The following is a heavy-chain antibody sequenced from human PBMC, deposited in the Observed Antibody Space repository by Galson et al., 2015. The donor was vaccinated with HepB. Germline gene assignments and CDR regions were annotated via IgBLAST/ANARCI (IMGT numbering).Heavy chain of an antibody. CDR2: IKPDGTEK. J-gene: IGHJ4*02. CDR3: TSTSMASPGHH. Sequence: SLRLSCAASGFTFSNFWMSWVRQAPGKGLEWIGYIKPDGTEKYYADSKKGRFTIYSDNARNSVYLQIYNVRADDTAVYYCTSTSMASPGHHWGQGTLVTVSS. V-gene: IGHV3-7*03. CDR1: GFTFSNFW. D-gene: IGHD6-13*01.